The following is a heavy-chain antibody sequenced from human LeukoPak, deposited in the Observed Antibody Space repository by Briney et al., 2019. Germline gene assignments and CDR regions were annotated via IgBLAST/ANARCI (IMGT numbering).Heavy chain of an antibody. D-gene: IGHD3-10*01. CDR2: INHSGST. V-gene: IGHV4-34*01. CDR1: GGSFSGYY. CDR3: ARGKDIRYYYGSGSYYY. J-gene: IGHJ4*02. Sequence: SETLSLTCAVYGGSFSGYYWSWIRQPPGKGLEWIGEINHSGSTNYNPSLKSRVTISVDTSKNQFSLKLSPVTAAVTAVYYCARGKDIRYYYGSGSYYYWGQGTLVTVSS.